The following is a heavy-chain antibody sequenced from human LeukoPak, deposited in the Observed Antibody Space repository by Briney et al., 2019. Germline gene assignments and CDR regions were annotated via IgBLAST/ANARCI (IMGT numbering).Heavy chain of an antibody. Sequence: GGSLRLSCAGSGFTFSSNAMSWVRQAPGKGLEWVSAISGGGSTYYADSVKGRFTISRDGSKDTLYVQMNSLRAEDTAVYYCAKGLGSGWYLFEYWGQGTLVTVSS. CDR1: GFTFSSNA. V-gene: IGHV3-23*01. J-gene: IGHJ4*02. CDR3: AKGLGSGWYLFEY. CDR2: ISGGGST. D-gene: IGHD6-19*01.